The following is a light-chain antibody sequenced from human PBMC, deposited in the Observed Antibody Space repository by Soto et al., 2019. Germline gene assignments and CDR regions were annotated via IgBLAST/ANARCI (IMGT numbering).Light chain of an antibody. Sequence: QSVLTQPASVSGSPGQSITISCTGTSSDVGGYNYVSWHQHHPGKAPKLMIYDVSYRPSGVSNRFSGSKSGNTASLTISRLQAEDEADYYCSSYTASRTLKIGGGTKLTVL. CDR3: SSYTASRTLK. J-gene: IGLJ2*01. V-gene: IGLV2-14*03. CDR1: SSDVGGYNY. CDR2: DVS.